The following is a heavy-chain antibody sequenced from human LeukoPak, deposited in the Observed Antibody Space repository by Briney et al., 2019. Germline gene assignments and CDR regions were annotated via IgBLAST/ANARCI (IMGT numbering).Heavy chain of an antibody. CDR1: GFTFSSYG. V-gene: IGHV3-30*18. CDR3: AKSPSSTSYYYYGMDV. D-gene: IGHD2-2*01. CDR2: ISYDGSNK. Sequence: GGSLRLSCAASGFTFSSYGMPWVRQAPGKGLEWVAVISYDGSNKYYADSVKGRFTISRDNSKNTLYLQMNSLRAEDTAVYYCAKSPSSTSYYYYGMDVWGQGTTVTVSS. J-gene: IGHJ6*02.